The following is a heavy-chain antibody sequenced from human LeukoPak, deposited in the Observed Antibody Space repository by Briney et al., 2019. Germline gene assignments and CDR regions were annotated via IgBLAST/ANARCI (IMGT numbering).Heavy chain of an antibody. J-gene: IGHJ5*02. Sequence: SQTLSLTCTVSGGSISSGSYYWSWIRQPAGKGLEWIGRIYTSGSTNYNPSLKSRVTISADTSKNQFSLKLSSVTAADTAVYYCARSPSRGIPVVNWFDPWGQGTLVTVSS. CDR1: GGSISSGSYY. V-gene: IGHV4-61*02. CDR2: IYTSGST. D-gene: IGHD2-15*01. CDR3: ARSPSRGIPVVNWFDP.